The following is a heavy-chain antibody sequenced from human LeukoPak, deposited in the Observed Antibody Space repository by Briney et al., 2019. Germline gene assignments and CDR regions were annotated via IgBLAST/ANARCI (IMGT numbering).Heavy chain of an antibody. J-gene: IGHJ4*02. CDR3: ARAKGGRLRYFDWLNARYYFDY. D-gene: IGHD3-9*01. Sequence: SETLSLTCAVSGGPISSGGYSWSWIRQPPGKGLEWIGYIYHSGSTYYNPSLKSRVTISVDRSKNQFSLKLSSVTAADTAVYYCARAKGGRLRYFDWLNARYYFDYWGQGTLVTVSS. V-gene: IGHV4-30-2*01. CDR2: IYHSGST. CDR1: GGPISSGGYS.